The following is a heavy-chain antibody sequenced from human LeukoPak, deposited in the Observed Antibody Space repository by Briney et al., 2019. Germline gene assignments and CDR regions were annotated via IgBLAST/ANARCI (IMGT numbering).Heavy chain of an antibody. CDR3: AKDRGYYGSGSYYNNYGMDV. Sequence: PGGSLRLSCAASGFTFNTYAMSWVRQAPGKGLEWVSVISGSDGSTYYADSVKGRFTISRDNSKNTLYLQMNSLRAEDTAVYHCAKDRGYYGSGSYYNNYGMDVWGQGTTVTVS. CDR1: GFTFNTYA. D-gene: IGHD3-10*01. V-gene: IGHV3-23*01. J-gene: IGHJ6*02. CDR2: ISGSDGST.